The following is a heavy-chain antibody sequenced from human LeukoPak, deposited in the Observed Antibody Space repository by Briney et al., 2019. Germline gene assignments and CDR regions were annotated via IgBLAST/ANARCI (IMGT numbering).Heavy chain of an antibody. D-gene: IGHD6-19*01. Sequence: GGSLRLSCAASGFTFSSYAISWVRQAPGKGLEWVSSISSSSSYIYYADSVKGRFTISRDNAKNSLYLQMNSLRAEDTAVYYCARGHSSGWYGYWGQGTLVTVSS. CDR3: ARGHSSGWYGY. CDR2: ISSSSSYI. V-gene: IGHV3-21*01. J-gene: IGHJ4*02. CDR1: GFTFSSYA.